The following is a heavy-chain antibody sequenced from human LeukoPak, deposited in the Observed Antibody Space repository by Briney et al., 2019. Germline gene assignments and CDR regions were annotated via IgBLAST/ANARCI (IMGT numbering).Heavy chain of an antibody. CDR2: IKPKSGDT. CDR3: ARVYDILTGNWFDP. D-gene: IGHD3-9*01. V-gene: IGHV1-2*02. CDR1: GYTFTGYY. J-gene: IGHJ5*02. Sequence: ASVKVSCKASGYTFTGYYIHWVRQAPGQGREWMGWIKPKSGDTNYAKTFQGRVTMTRDTSISTAYMELSRLRSDDTAVYYCARVYDILTGNWFDPWGQGTLVTVSS.